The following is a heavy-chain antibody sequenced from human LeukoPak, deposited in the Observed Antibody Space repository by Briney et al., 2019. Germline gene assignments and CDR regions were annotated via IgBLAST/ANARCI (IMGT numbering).Heavy chain of an antibody. V-gene: IGHV3-74*01. J-gene: IGHJ5*02. Sequence: PGGSLRLSCAASGFTFSGSGMHWVRQAPGKGLVWVSRINSDGSITTYADSVKGRFTISRDNTKNTLYLQMNSLRVEDTAVYYCASGLGSQVVNWFDPWGQGTLVTVSS. CDR2: INSDGSIT. CDR3: ASGLGSQVVNWFDP. CDR1: GFTFSGSG. D-gene: IGHD2-15*01.